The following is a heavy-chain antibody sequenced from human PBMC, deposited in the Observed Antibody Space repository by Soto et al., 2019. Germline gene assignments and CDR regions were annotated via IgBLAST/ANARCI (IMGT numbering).Heavy chain of an antibody. J-gene: IGHJ4*02. CDR3: VRGSSSWDGIDY. Sequence: GGSLRLSCAASGFTFSNYWMHWVRQAPGMGLVWVSRISPDGSDTVYADFVKGRFTISRDNAKNKLSLQMNSLRAEDTALYYCVRGSSSWDGIDYWGQGA. CDR1: GFTFSNYW. V-gene: IGHV3-74*01. D-gene: IGHD6-13*01. CDR2: ISPDGSDT.